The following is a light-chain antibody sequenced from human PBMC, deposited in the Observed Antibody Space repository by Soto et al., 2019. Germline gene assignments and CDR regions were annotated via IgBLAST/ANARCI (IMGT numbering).Light chain of an antibody. Sequence: QSALTQPASVSGSPGQSSTISCTGTSSDVGRYNLVSWYQQHPGKAPKLMIYEVSKRPSGVSNRFSGSKSGNTASLTISGLQAEDEADYYCCSYAGSSTWVFGGGTKLTVL. CDR1: SSDVGRYNL. CDR3: CSYAGSSTWV. J-gene: IGLJ3*02. V-gene: IGLV2-23*02. CDR2: EVS.